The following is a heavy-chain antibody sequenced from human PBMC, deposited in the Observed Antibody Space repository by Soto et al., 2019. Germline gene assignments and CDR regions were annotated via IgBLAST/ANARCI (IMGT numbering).Heavy chain of an antibody. CDR1: GDSTSNSNYY. V-gene: IGHV4-39*01. J-gene: IGHJ4*02. D-gene: IGHD4-4*01. CDR3: VRGGKYRLQETYYFDY. CDR2: IDYYGNT. Sequence: QLQLQESGPGLVKPSETLSLSCSVSGDSTSNSNYYWGWIRQPPGRGLEWVGSIDYYGNTYYNPSVKSRVSVSVDTSKGKFSVRLTSETAADTAVYYCVRGGKYRLQETYYFDYWGQGALVTVSS.